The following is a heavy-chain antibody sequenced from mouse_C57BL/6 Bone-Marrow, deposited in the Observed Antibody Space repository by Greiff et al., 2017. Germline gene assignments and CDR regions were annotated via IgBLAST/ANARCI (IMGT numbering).Heavy chain of an antibody. D-gene: IGHD1-1*01. CDR1: GFTFSSYG. Sequence: EVNLVESVGDLVKPGGSLKLSCAASGFTFSSYGMSWVRQTPDKRLEWVATISSGGSYTYYPDSVKGRFTISRDNAKNTLYLQMSSLKSEDTAMYYCARRHYGSSPYYAMDYWGQGTSVTVSS. CDR2: ISSGGSYT. CDR3: ARRHYGSSPYYAMDY. J-gene: IGHJ4*01. V-gene: IGHV5-6*02.